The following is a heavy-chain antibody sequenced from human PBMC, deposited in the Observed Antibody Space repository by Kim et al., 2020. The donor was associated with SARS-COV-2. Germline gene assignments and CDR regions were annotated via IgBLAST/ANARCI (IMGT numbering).Heavy chain of an antibody. CDR1: GFTFSSYA. Sequence: GGSLRLSCAASGFTFSSYAMHWVRQAPDKGLEWVAVISYDGSNKYYADSVKGRFTISRDNSKNTLYLQMNSLRAEDTAVYYCAREYYDFWSGYLDYWGQG. D-gene: IGHD3-3*01. CDR2: ISYDGSNK. J-gene: IGHJ4*02. CDR3: AREYYDFWSGYLDY. V-gene: IGHV3-30*04.